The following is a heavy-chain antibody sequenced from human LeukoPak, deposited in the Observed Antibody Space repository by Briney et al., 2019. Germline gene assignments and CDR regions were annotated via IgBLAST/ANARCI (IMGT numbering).Heavy chain of an antibody. Sequence: PSETLSLTCAVYGGSFSGYYWSWIRRPPGKGLEWIGEINHSGSTNYNPSLKSRVTISVDTSENQFSLKLSSVTAADTAVYYCARGRLRYYYDSSGYYYGIRFDYWGQGTLVTVSS. CDR2: INHSGST. CDR1: GGSFSGYY. V-gene: IGHV4-34*01. J-gene: IGHJ4*02. D-gene: IGHD3-22*01. CDR3: ARGRLRYYYDSSGYYYGIRFDY.